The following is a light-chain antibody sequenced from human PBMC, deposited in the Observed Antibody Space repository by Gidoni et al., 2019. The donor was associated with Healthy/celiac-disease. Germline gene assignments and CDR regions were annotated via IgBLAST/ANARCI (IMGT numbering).Light chain of an antibody. CDR1: SSDVGGYNY. V-gene: IGLV2-14*01. J-gene: IGLJ2*01. CDR3: SSYTSSSTVV. CDR2: GVS. Sequence: QYALTQPASVSGSPGQSITISCTGTSSDVGGYNYASWDQQHPGKAPQLMIYGVSTRPSGVSKRFSGSKSGNTAAPTISWLQAEDEADYYCSSYTSSSTVVFGVGTKLTVL.